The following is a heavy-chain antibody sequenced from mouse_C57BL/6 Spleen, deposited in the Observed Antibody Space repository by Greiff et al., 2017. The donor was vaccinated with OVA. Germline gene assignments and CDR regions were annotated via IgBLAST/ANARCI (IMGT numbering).Heavy chain of an antibody. J-gene: IGHJ2*01. V-gene: IGHV1-22*01. CDR2: INPNNGGT. D-gene: IGHD1-2*01. CDR3: ARGVSLHSGASAY. CDR1: GYTFTDYN. Sequence: EVKLQESGPELVKPGASVKLSCKASGYTFTDYNMHWVKQSHGKSLEWIGYINPNNGGTSYNQKFKGKATLTANKSSSTAYMELRSLTSADSAVSSCARGVSLHSGASAYWGQGTTLTVSS.